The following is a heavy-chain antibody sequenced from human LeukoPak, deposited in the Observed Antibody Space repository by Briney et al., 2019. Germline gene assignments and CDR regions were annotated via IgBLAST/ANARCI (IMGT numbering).Heavy chain of an antibody. CDR1: GYSFTTYW. V-gene: IGHV5-51*01. CDR3: ARWVTADRGKKDAFDI. CDR2: IYCGDSDT. D-gene: IGHD2-21*02. J-gene: IGHJ3*02. Sequence: GESLKISCKGSGYSFTTYWIGWVRQMPGKGLEWMGIIYCGDSDTRYSPSFQGQVTFSADKSISIAYVQWNSLKASDTAMYYWARWVTADRGKKDAFDIWGQGTMVTVSS.